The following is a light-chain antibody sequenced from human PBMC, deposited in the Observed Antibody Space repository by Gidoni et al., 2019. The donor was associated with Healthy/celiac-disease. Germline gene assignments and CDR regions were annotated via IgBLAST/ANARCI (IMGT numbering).Light chain of an antibody. CDR3: QQYYSPPHT. Sequence: DIVMTQSPDSLAGCLGERATINCKSSQSVLYSSNNKNYLAWYQQKPGQPPKLLIYWASTREFGVPDRFSGSGSGTDFTLTISSLQAEDVAVYYCQQYYSPPHTFGQGTKLEIK. CDR1: QSVLYSSNNKNY. CDR2: WAS. J-gene: IGKJ2*01. V-gene: IGKV4-1*01.